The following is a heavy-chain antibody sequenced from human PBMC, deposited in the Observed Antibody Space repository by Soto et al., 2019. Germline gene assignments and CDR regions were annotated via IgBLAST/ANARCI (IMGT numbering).Heavy chain of an antibody. V-gene: IGHV4-59*08. CDR3: ARHGVPAAIGDWFDP. CDR1: GRSISSYY. D-gene: IGHD2-2*01. J-gene: IGHJ5*02. Sequence: PSDTLSLTCTVSGRSISSYYWSWIRQPPGKGLEWIGYIYYSGSTNYSPSLKSRVTISVDTSKNQFSLKLSSVTAADTAVYYCARHGVPAAIGDWFDPWGQGTLVTVSS. CDR2: IYYSGST.